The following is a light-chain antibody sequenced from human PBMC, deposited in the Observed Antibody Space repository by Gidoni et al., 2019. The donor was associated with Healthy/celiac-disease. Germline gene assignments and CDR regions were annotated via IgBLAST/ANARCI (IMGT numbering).Light chain of an antibody. CDR1: QSVSSSY. CDR3: QQYGSSLFT. V-gene: IGKV3-20*01. Sequence: EIVLTQSPGTLSLSPGERATLSCSASQSVSSSYLAWYQQKPGQAPRLLIYGASSRATGIPDRCSGSGSGTDFTLTISRLEPEDFAVYYWQQYGSSLFTFGPGTKVDIK. J-gene: IGKJ3*01. CDR2: GAS.